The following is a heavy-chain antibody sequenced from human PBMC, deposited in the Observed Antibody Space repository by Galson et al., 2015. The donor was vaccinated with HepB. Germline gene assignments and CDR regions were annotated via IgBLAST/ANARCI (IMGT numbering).Heavy chain of an antibody. CDR2: VPRSGSSP. D-gene: IGHD3-16*01. Sequence: SLRLSCAASGFAFSNYDMPWVRQAPGKGLEWVSTVPRSGSSPDYADSVKGRFTISRDNSKNTVSLHMSSRRAEATAFYFCAKDWGQRRLAYFDYWGQGVLVTVST. J-gene: IGHJ4*02. V-gene: IGHV3-23*01. CDR3: AKDWGQRRLAYFDY. CDR1: GFAFSNYD.